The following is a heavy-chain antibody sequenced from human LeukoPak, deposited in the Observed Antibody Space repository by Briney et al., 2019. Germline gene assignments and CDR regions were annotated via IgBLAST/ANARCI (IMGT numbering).Heavy chain of an antibody. CDR3: ARGRGTSGSNRDFYYYYMDV. Sequence: ASVKVSCKASGYTFTGYYMHWVRQAPGQGLEWMGWINPNSGGTNYAQKFQGRVTMTRDTSISTAYMELSRLRHDDLAVYYCARGRGTSGSNRDFYYYYMDVWGKGTTVTVSS. J-gene: IGHJ6*03. CDR1: GYTFTGYY. CDR2: INPNSGGT. D-gene: IGHD2-15*01. V-gene: IGHV1-2*02.